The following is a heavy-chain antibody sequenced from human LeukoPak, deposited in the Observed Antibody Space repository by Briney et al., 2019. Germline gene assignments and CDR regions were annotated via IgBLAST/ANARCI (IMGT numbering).Heavy chain of an antibody. CDR3: ASPSVEMTTMYGYYYGMDV. D-gene: IGHD5-24*01. V-gene: IGHV3-23*01. CDR1: GFTFSSYA. CDR2: ISGSGGST. Sequence: PGGSLRLSCAASGFTFSSYAMSWVRQAPGKGLEWVSAISGSGGSTYYADSVKGRLTISRDKSKNTLYLQMNNLRAEDTAVYYCASPSVEMTTMYGYYYGMDVWGQGTTVTVSS. J-gene: IGHJ6*02.